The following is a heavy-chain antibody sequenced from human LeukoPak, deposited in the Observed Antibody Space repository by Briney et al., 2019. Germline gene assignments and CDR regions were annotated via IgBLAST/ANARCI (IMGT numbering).Heavy chain of an antibody. CDR2: IYYSGST. V-gene: IGHV4-31*03. D-gene: IGHD3-22*01. CDR1: GGSISSGGYY. CDR3: ARDSSGYYYGSAFDI. Sequence: PSQTLSLTCTVSGGSISSGGYYWSWIRQHPGKGLEWIGYIYYSGSTYYNPSLKSRVTISVDTSENQFSLKLSSVTAADTAVYHCARDSSGYYYGSAFDIWGQGTMVTVSS. J-gene: IGHJ3*02.